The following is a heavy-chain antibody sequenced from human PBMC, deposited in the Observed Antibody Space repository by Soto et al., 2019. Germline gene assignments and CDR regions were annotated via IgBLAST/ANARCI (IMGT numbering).Heavy chain of an antibody. CDR3: VKGGLVWWGGEGLDY. V-gene: IGHV3-30*18. CDR1: GFTFSSYG. J-gene: IGHJ4*02. Sequence: SLRLSCAASGFTFSSYGMHWVRQAPGKGLEWVAFISHDGSKKYYADSVKGRFTVSRDNSKNTLYLQMNSLRAADTAVYYCVKGGLVWWGGEGLDYWGQGTLVTVSS. D-gene: IGHD2-21*01. CDR2: ISHDGSKK.